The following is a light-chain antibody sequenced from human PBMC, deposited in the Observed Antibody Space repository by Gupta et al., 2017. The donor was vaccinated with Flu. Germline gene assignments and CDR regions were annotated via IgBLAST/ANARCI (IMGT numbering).Light chain of an antibody. CDR1: SSDVGGYNY. Sequence: QSALTQPPSASGSPGQSVTISCTGTSSDVGGYNYVSWYQQYPGKAPKLLIYEVSKRPSGVPDRFSGSKSGNTASLIVSGLQAEDEADYYCSSPVGYDKCVFGGGTKLTVL. J-gene: IGLJ3*02. V-gene: IGLV2-8*01. CDR3: SSPVGYDKCV. CDR2: EVS.